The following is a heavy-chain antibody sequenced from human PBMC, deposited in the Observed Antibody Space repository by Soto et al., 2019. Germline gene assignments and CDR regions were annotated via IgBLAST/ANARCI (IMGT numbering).Heavy chain of an antibody. J-gene: IGHJ6*02. V-gene: IGHV3-9*01. CDR2: IRWNSGTI. D-gene: IGHD3-22*01. CDR3: AKDREGSSGWYGMDV. Sequence: GGSLRLSCAASGFIFDDYAMHWVRQVPGKGLEWVSAIRWNSGTIAYADSVKGRFTISRDNAKNSLYLQMNSLRSEDTALYYCAKDREGSSGWYGMDVWGQGTTVTVSS. CDR1: GFIFDDYA.